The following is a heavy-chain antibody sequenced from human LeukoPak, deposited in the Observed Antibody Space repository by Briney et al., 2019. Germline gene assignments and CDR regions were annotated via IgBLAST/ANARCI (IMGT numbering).Heavy chain of an antibody. CDR2: IYYSGST. V-gene: IGHV4-39*07. CDR3: ARPESEGTDY. CDR1: GGSISSSSYY. D-gene: IGHD3-10*01. J-gene: IGHJ4*02. Sequence: SETLSLTCTVSGGSISSSSYYWGWIRQPPGKGLEWIGSIYYSGSTYYNPSLKSRVTISVDTSKNQFSLKLSSVTAADTAVYYCARPESEGTDYWGQGTLVTVSS.